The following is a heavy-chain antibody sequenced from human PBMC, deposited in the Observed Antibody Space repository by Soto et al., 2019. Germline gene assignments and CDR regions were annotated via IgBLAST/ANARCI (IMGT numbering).Heavy chain of an antibody. D-gene: IGHD6-19*01. CDR1: GGTFSRYA. Sequence: QVQLVQSGAEVKKPGSSVKVSCKASGGTFSRYAISWVRQAPGQGLEWMGGITPMFGTANYAQKFQGRVTITADESTSPVNMEVRRLRSEDTAVYYCAQTLGSAVAGPGRFDLWGRGTLVIVA. CDR2: ITPMFGTA. V-gene: IGHV1-69*12. CDR3: AQTLGSAVAGPGRFDL. J-gene: IGHJ2*01.